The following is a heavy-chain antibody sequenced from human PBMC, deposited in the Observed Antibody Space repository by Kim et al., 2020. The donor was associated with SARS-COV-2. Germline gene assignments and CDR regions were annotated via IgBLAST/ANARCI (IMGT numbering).Heavy chain of an antibody. V-gene: IGHV3-30*18. CDR2: ISYDGSNK. J-gene: IGHJ4*02. CDR3: AKDKLGRNPRTWFDY. CDR1: GFTFSSYV. Sequence: GGSLRLSCAASGFTFSSYVMHWVRQAPGKGLEWVAVISYDGSNKYYADSVKGRFTISRDNSKNTLYLQMNSLRAEDTAVYYCAKDKLGRNPRTWFDYWGQGTLVTVSS. D-gene: IGHD6-13*01.